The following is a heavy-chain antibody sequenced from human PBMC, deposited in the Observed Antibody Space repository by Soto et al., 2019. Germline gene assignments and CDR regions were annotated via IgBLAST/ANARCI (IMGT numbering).Heavy chain of an antibody. CDR2: ISSIGRT. D-gene: IGHD3-9*01. J-gene: IGHJ6*02. CDR1: GGSISSGDYF. Sequence: QVQLQESDPGLVKPSQTLSLTCTVSGGSISSGDYFWSWIRQSPGKGLEWIGYISSIGRTYYNPSLKSRVSVSRDTSKNQFSLKLSSVTTTDTAVYYCARGLVIRPYYYHGMDVWGQGTTVTVSS. V-gene: IGHV4-30-4*01. CDR3: ARGLVIRPYYYHGMDV.